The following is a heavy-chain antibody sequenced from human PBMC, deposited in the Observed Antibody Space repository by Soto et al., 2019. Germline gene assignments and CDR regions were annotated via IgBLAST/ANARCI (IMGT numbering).Heavy chain of an antibody. Sequence: VGSLRLSCTVSGFTVEDYTMHWVRQAPGKGLEFVSTISWEGRSTYYADFVEGRFTISRDNSKDSLFLQMNSLRTEDTALYYCAKQMTGSGDFDSWGQGTLVTVSS. V-gene: IGHV3-43*01. CDR1: GFTVEDYT. CDR2: ISWEGRST. D-gene: IGHD3-9*01. J-gene: IGHJ4*02. CDR3: AKQMTGSGDFDS.